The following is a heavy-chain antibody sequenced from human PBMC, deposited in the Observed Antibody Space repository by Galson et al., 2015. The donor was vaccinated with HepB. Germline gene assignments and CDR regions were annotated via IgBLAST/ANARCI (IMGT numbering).Heavy chain of an antibody. D-gene: IGHD3-22*01. CDR3: AREGYYYGSSGYYGIDY. J-gene: IGHJ4*02. CDR2: INPSGGST. V-gene: IGHV1-46*01. CDR1: GYTFTSYY. Sequence: SVKVSCKASGYTFTSYYMHWVRQAPGQGLEWMGIINPSGGSTTYAQKFQGRVTMTRDTSTSTVYMELSSLRSEDTAVYYCAREGYYYGSSGYYGIDYWGQGTLVTVSS.